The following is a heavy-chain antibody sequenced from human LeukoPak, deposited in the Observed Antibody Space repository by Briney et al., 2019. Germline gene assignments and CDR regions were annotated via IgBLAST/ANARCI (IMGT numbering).Heavy chain of an antibody. CDR1: GYTFTGYY. CDR3: ARDLGYDILTGPDY. Sequence: GASVKVSCKASGYTFTGYYMNWVRQAPGQGLEWMGWINPNSGGTNYAQKLQGRVTMTTDTSTSTAYMELRSLRSDDTAVYYCARDLGYDILTGPDYWGQGTLVTVSS. J-gene: IGHJ4*02. D-gene: IGHD3-9*01. CDR2: INPNSGGT. V-gene: IGHV1-2*02.